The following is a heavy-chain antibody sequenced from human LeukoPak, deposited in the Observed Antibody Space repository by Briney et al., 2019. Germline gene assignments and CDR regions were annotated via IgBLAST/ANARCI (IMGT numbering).Heavy chain of an antibody. V-gene: IGHV4-59*01. Sequence: PSETLSLTCTVSGGSISHYYWSWIRQPPGKGLEWIGYIYYSGSTNYNPSLKSRVTISVDTSKNQFSLKLSSVTAADTAVYYCARGYYDSSGYLISYNWFDPWGQGSLVIVSS. J-gene: IGHJ5*02. CDR3: ARGYYDSSGYLISYNWFDP. CDR1: GGSISHYY. CDR2: IYYSGST. D-gene: IGHD3-22*01.